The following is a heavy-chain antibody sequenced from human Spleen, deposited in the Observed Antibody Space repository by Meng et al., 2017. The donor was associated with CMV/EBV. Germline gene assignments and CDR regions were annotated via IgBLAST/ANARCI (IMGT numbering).Heavy chain of an antibody. V-gene: IGHV3-53*01. CDR2: IYSGGST. D-gene: IGHD5-18*01. CDR1: GFTFSTYS. CDR3: ASGYSYGLYYYGMDV. J-gene: IGHJ6*02. Sequence: GESLKISCAVSGFTFSTYSINWVRQAPGKGLEWVSVIYSGGSTYYADSVKGRFTISRDNSKNTLYLQMNSLRAEDTAVYYCASGYSYGLYYYGMDVWGQGTTVTVSS.